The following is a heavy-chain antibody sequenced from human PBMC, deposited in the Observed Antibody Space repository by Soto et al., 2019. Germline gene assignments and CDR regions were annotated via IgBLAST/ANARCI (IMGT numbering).Heavy chain of an antibody. V-gene: IGHV3-33*01. J-gene: IGHJ4*02. D-gene: IGHD1-7*01. CDR3: ARDGIGGTVFRGFCDY. CDR2: IWYDGSNK. CDR1: GSIFSGYG. Sequence: QKYLVESGGGVLQPGGSLRLSCVASGSIFSGYGMHWVRQAPGKGLERVAVIWYDGSNKYYADSVKGRFTISRDNSKNMLYLQMDIVRAEDMAVYYCARDGIGGTVFRGFCDYWGQGTLVTVSS.